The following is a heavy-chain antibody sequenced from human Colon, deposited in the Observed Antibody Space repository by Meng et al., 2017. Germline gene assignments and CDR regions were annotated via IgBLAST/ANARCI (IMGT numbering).Heavy chain of an antibody. D-gene: IGHD5-12*01. CDR3: ARDVPSLVATTTFYYYYSMDV. V-gene: IGHV3-48*03. Sequence: GESLKISCVASGFNFGVYEMNWVRQAPGKGLEWISYISSTGSTIFYANAVKGRFTIPRDNGRNSVDLEMTSLRVEDTAVYYCARDVPSLVATTTFYYYYSMDVWGQGTAVTVSS. CDR1: GFNFGVYE. J-gene: IGHJ6*02. CDR2: ISSTGSTI.